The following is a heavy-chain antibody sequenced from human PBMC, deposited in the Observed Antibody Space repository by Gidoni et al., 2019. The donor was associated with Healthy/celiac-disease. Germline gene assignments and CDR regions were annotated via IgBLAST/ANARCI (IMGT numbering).Heavy chain of an antibody. V-gene: IGHV1-69*01. CDR2: IIPIFGTA. CDR3: AIFLKSAGLWWPNWFDP. CDR1: GGTFSSYA. Sequence: QVQLVQSGAEVKKPGSSVKVSCKASGGTFSSYANSWVRQAPGQGLEWMGGIIPIFGTANYAQKFQGRVTITADESTSTAYMELSSLRSEDTAVYYCAIFLKSAGLWWPNWFDPWGQGTLVTVSS. D-gene: IGHD2-21*01. J-gene: IGHJ5*02.